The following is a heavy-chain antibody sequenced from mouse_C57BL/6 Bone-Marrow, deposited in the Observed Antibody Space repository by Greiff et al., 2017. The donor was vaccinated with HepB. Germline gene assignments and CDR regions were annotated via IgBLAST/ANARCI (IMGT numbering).Heavy chain of an antibody. D-gene: IGHD2-12*01. CDR2: IYPSDSET. Sequence: VQLQQPGAELVRPGSSVKLSCKAPGYTFTSYWMDWVKQRPGQGLEWIGNIYPSDSETHYNQKFKDKATLTVDKSSSTAYMQLSSLTSEDSAVYYCASLRRDWYFDVWGTGTTVTVSS. V-gene: IGHV1-61*01. CDR1: GYTFTSYW. CDR3: ASLRRDWYFDV. J-gene: IGHJ1*03.